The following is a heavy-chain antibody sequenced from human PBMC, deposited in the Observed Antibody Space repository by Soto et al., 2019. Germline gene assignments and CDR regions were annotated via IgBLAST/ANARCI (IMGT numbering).Heavy chain of an antibody. CDR2: INPSGGST. J-gene: IGHJ3*02. V-gene: IGHV1-46*03. CDR3: ARDGEFLYWDIVVVVAATYAFDI. CDR1: GYTFTSYY. Sequence: ASVKVSCKASGYTFTSYYMHWVRQATGQGLEWMGIINPSGGSTSYAQKFQGRVTMTRDTSTSTVYMELSSLRSEDTAVYYCARDGEFLYWDIVVVVAATYAFDIWGQGTTVTVSS. D-gene: IGHD2-15*01.